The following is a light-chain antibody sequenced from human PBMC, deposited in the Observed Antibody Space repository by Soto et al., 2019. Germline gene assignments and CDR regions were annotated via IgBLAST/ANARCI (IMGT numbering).Light chain of an antibody. CDR3: QQYGSSPPIYT. CDR2: GAS. V-gene: IGKV3-20*01. J-gene: IGKJ2*01. CDR1: QSVSSNF. Sequence: EIVLTQSPGTLSLSPGGRTTLSCRASQSVSSNFLAWYQQKPGQAPRLLIYGASSRATGIPDRFSGSGSGTDFTLTISRLEPEDFAVYYCQQYGSSPPIYTFGQGTKLEMK.